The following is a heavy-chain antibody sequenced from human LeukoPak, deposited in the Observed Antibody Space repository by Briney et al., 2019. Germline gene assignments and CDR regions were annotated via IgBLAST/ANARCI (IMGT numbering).Heavy chain of an antibody. CDR2: ISSSSSYI. D-gene: IGHD2-15*01. CDR3: ARAPHPYCSGGNCIYFDY. J-gene: IGHJ4*02. V-gene: IGHV3-21*01. CDR1: GFTFSSYS. Sequence: GGSLRLSCAASGFTFSSYSMNWVRQAPGKVLEWVSSISSSSSYIYYTDSVKGRFTLSRDNAKKSLYLQMNSLRAEDTAVYYCARAPHPYCSGGNCIYFDYWGQGTLVTVSS.